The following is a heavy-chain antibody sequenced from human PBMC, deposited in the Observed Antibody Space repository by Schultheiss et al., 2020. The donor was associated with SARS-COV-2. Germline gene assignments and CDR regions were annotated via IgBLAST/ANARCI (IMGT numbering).Heavy chain of an antibody. CDR1: GYTFTSYG. D-gene: IGHD3-22*01. J-gene: IGHJ4*02. CDR3: AREYYYDSSGPTMTVDY. CDR2: ISAYNGNT. V-gene: IGHV1-18*01. Sequence: ASVKVSCKASGYTFTSYGISWVRQAPGQGLEWMGWISAYNGNTNYAQKLQGRVTMTTDTSTSTAYMELRSLRSDDTAVYYCAREYYYDSSGPTMTVDYWGQGTLVTVSS.